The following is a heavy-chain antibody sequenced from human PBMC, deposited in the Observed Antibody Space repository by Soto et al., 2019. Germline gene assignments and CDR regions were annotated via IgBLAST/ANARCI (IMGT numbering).Heavy chain of an antibody. D-gene: IGHD6-13*01. J-gene: IGHJ5*02. Sequence: GRARRLPCAASGFTCSSYSMNWVRQAPGKGREWVSYISSSSSTIYYADSVKGRFTISRDNAKNSLYLQMNSLRAEDTAVYYCARHPERIADIGWFDPWGQGT. V-gene: IGHV3-48*01. CDR2: ISSSSSTI. CDR3: ARHPERIADIGWFDP. CDR1: GFTCSSYS.